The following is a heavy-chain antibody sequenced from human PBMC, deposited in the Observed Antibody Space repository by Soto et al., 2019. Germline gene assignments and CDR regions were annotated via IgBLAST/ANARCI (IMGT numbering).Heavy chain of an antibody. Sequence: PSETLSLTCTVSGGSISSGGYYWSWIRQHPGKGLEWIGYIYYSGSTYYNPSLKSRVTISVDTSKNQFSLKLSSVTAADTAVYYCARDDVSGYDRHYFDYWGQGTLVTVSS. V-gene: IGHV4-31*03. J-gene: IGHJ4*02. CDR2: IYYSGST. D-gene: IGHD5-12*01. CDR3: ARDDVSGYDRHYFDY. CDR1: GGSISSGGYY.